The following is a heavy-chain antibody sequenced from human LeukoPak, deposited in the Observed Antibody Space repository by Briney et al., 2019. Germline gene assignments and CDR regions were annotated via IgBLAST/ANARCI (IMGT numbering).Heavy chain of an antibody. CDR1: GFSLSTSGVG. V-gene: IGHV2-5*01. J-gene: IGHJ4*02. Sequence: SGPTLVNPTQTLTLTCTFSGFSLSTSGVGVGWIRQPPGKALEWLALIYWNDDKHYSPSLKSRLTITKDPSKNQAVLTMTYMDPVDTATYYCAHQQLVLVSGWYSSFSGFDYWGQGTLVTVSS. D-gene: IGHD6-13*01. CDR2: IYWNDDK. CDR3: AHQQLVLVSGWYSSFSGFDY.